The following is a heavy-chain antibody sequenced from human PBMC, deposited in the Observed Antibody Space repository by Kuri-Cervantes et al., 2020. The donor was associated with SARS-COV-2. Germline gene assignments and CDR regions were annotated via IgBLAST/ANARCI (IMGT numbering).Heavy chain of an antibody. CDR3: ARDDDTLIVIYASVY. D-gene: IGHD2/OR15-2a*01. Sequence: SVKVSCKASGYTFSFYGFSWVRQAPGQGLEWMGGIIPMFGTANYAQKFQGRVTISADESTSTVYMELSSLTYEDTALYYCARDDDTLIVIYASVYWGQGTQVTVSS. J-gene: IGHJ4*02. CDR2: IIPMFGTA. V-gene: IGHV1-69*13. CDR1: GYTFSFYG.